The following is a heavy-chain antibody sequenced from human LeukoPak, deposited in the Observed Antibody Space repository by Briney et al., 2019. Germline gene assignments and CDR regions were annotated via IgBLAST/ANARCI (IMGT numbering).Heavy chain of an antibody. CDR3: ARDWGVSARPGYMDV. CDR2: IYYSGST. D-gene: IGHD6-6*01. CDR1: GVSISSSNPY. Sequence: SETLSLTCTVSGVSISSSNPYWGWIRQPPGKGLEWIGNIYYSGSTNYNPSLKSRVTISVDTSKNQFSLKLSSVTAADTAVYYCARDWGVSARPGYMDVWGKGTTVTVSS. J-gene: IGHJ6*03. V-gene: IGHV4-39*07.